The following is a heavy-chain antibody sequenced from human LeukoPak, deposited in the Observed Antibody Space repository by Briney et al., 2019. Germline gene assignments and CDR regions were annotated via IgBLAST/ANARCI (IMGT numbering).Heavy chain of an antibody. V-gene: IGHV3-48*01. D-gene: IGHD3-10*01. CDR1: GFTFSSYS. CDR3: ARDQRLLWFGEFDLDYYYYGMDV. Sequence: GGSLRLSRAASGFTFSSYSMNWVRQAPGKGLEWVSYISSSSSTIYYADSVKGRFTISRDNAKNSLYLQMNSLRAEDTAVYYCARDQRLLWFGEFDLDYYYYGMDVWGQGITVTVSS. CDR2: ISSSSSTI. J-gene: IGHJ6*02.